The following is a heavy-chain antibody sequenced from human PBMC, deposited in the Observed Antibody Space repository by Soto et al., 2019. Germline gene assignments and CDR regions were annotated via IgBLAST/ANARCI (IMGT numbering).Heavy chain of an antibody. Sequence: QIQLQESGPGLVKPSGTLSLTCAVSSGSISSLNWWSWVRQPPGKGLEWIGEIFHSGRTNYNPSLKSRVDMSVDKSKNQVYLKVFSVTAADTALYFCARRSGTTFYWGRGTLVIVSS. J-gene: IGHJ4*02. CDR2: IFHSGRT. CDR1: SGSISSLNW. CDR3: ARRSGTTFY. V-gene: IGHV4-4*02. D-gene: IGHD1-1*01.